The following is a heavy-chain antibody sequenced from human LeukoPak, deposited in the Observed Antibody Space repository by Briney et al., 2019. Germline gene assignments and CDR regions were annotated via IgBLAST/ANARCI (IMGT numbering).Heavy chain of an antibody. CDR1: GFTFSSYW. CDR3: ARAITMVRGFLDY. CDR2: IKQDGSEK. D-gene: IGHD3-10*01. J-gene: IGHJ4*02. V-gene: IGHV3-7*01. Sequence: GGSLRLSWAATGFTFSSYWMSWVRQAPGKRLEWVANIKQDGSEKYYADSVKGRFTISRDNSKNTLYLQMNSLRAEDTAVYYCARAITMVRGFLDYWGQGTLVTVSS.